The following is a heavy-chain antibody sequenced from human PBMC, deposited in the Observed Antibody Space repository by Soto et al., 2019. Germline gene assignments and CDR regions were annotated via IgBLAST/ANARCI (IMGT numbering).Heavy chain of an antibody. CDR1: GFTFDDYA. Sequence: GGSLRLSCAASGFTFDDYAMHWVRQAPGKGLEWVSGISWNSGSIGYADSVKGRFTISRDNAKNSLYLQMNSLRAEDTALYYCEKDTLVGGGGVFNIGGPGKMVTVPS. V-gene: IGHV3-9*01. CDR2: ISWNSGSI. D-gene: IGHD2-8*02. J-gene: IGHJ3*02. CDR3: EKDTLVGGGGVFNI.